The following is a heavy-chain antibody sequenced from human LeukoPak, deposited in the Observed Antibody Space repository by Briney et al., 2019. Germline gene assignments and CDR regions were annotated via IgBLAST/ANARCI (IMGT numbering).Heavy chain of an antibody. CDR3: ARQVVVAATGGYYFDY. V-gene: IGHV3-23*01. J-gene: IGHJ4*02. CDR1: GFMFSNYA. Sequence: GGSLRLSCAASGFMFSNYAMSWVRQAPGKGLEWVSGIVGSVGSTYYADSVKGRFTISRDNAKNSLYLQMNSLRAEDTAVYYCARQVVVAATGGYYFDYWGQGTLVTVSS. D-gene: IGHD2-15*01. CDR2: IVGSVGST.